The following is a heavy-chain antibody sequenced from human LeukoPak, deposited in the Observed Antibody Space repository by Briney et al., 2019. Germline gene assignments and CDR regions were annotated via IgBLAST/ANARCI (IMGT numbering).Heavy chain of an antibody. D-gene: IGHD2-2*01. CDR2: IYYSGST. CDR3: ARPLKGGLLSPYLNYYYGMDV. J-gene: IGHJ6*02. Sequence: SETLSLTCTVSGGSISSSRYYWGWIRQPPGKGLEWIGSIYYSGSTYYNPSLKSRVTISVDTSKQQFSLNLSSVAAAHTAVYYCARPLKGGLLSPYLNYYYGMDVWGQGTTVTVSS. V-gene: IGHV4-39*01. CDR1: GGSISSSRYY.